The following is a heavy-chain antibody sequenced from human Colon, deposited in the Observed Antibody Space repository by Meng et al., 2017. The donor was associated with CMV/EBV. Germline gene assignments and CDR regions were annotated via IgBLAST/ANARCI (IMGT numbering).Heavy chain of an antibody. CDR2: ISWDGNSA. Sequence: GGSLRLSCAASGFSFSDYTLHWVRQPPGRGLEWVSLISWDGNSAYYADSVRGRFSVSRYNNENSIYLQMNSLRPEDSALYYCAKDRTSAELFDPSGYCHDSWGQGTLVTVSS. J-gene: IGHJ4*02. CDR1: GFSFSDYT. V-gene: IGHV3-43*01. D-gene: IGHD2-2*03. CDR3: AKDRTSAELFDPSGYCHDS.